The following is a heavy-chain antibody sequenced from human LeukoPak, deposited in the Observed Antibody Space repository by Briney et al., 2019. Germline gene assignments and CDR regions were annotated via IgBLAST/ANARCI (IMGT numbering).Heavy chain of an antibody. Sequence: GGSLRLSCAASGFTFSSYGMHWVRQAPGKGLEWVAVIWYDGSNKYYADSVKGRFTISRDNSKSTLSLQMNNLRAEDTAVYYCARERYSSGWYFDYWGQGTLVTGSS. CDR1: GFTFSSYG. V-gene: IGHV3-33*01. D-gene: IGHD6-19*01. J-gene: IGHJ4*02. CDR2: IWYDGSNK. CDR3: ARERYSSGWYFDY.